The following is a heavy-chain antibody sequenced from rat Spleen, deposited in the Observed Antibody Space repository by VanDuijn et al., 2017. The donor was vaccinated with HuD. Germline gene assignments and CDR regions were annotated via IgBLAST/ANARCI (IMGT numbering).Heavy chain of an antibody. D-gene: IGHD5-1*01. CDR3: TREGLGAYYFDY. CDR2: ISVSGGST. Sequence: EVQLVESGGGLVQPGRSLKLSCAASGFTFSNFGMHWIRQAPTKGLEWVASISVSGGSTYYRDSVKGRFTLSRDNAKSTLYLQMDSLRSEDTATYYCTREGLGAYYFDYWGQGVMVTVSS. V-gene: IGHV5-19*01. CDR1: GFTFSNFG. J-gene: IGHJ2*01.